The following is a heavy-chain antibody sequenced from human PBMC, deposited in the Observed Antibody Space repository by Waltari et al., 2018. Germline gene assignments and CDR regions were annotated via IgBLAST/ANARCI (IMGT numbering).Heavy chain of an antibody. J-gene: IGHJ4*02. CDR3: ARGRDSSGWSRLDY. V-gene: IGHV1-69*01. CDR2: IIPIFGTA. Sequence: QVQLVQSGAEVKKPGSSVKVSCKASGGTFSSYAISWVRPPPGQGLEWMGVIIPIFGTANYAQKFQGRVTITADESTSTAYMELSSLRSEDTAVYYCARGRDSSGWSRLDYWGQGTLVTVSS. D-gene: IGHD6-19*01. CDR1: GGTFSSYA.